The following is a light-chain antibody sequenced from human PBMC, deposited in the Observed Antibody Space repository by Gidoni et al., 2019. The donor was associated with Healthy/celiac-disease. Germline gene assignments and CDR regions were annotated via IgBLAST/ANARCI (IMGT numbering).Light chain of an antibody. V-gene: IGLV1-47*01. CDR2: RNT. J-gene: IGLJ3*02. Sequence: QSVLTQPPSPSVTPGQRVTISCSGSSSNIGSNYLYWYQQLPGTAPKLLIYRNTQRPSGVPDRVSGSKSGTSASLAISGLRSEDEADYYCAAWDDSLSGWVFGGGTKLTVL. CDR3: AAWDDSLSGWV. CDR1: SSNIGSNY.